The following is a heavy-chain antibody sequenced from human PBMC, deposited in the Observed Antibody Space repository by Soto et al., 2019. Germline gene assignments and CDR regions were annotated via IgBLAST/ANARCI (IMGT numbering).Heavy chain of an antibody. CDR2: ISWNSGSI. D-gene: IGHD2-15*01. Sequence: EVQLVESGGGLVQPGRSLRLSCAASGFTFDDYAMHWVRQAPGKGLEWVSGISWNSGSIGYADSVKGRFTISRDNAKNSLYLQMNSLRAEDTALYYCAKDNPYCSGGSCYSLGFDYWGQGNLVTVSS. CDR1: GFTFDDYA. J-gene: IGHJ4*02. V-gene: IGHV3-9*01. CDR3: AKDNPYCSGGSCYSLGFDY.